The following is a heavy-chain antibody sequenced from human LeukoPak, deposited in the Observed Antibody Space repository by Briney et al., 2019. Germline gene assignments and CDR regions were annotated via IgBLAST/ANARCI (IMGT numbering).Heavy chain of an antibody. D-gene: IGHD3-10*01. CDR1: GFTLSSHN. CDR2: ISSSGSIT. J-gene: IGHJ3*01. Sequence: GGSLRLSCVASGFTLSSHNINWVRQAPGKGLEWVSRISSSGSITYYGDSVKGRFTISRDNAGNSLYLQMDSLRADDTAVYYCARDRSRMVRGIDALDLWGQGTMVTVSS. CDR3: ARDRSRMVRGIDALDL. V-gene: IGHV3-48*04.